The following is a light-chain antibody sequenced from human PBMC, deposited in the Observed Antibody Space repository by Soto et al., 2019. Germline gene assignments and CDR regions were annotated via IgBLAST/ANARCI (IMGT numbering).Light chain of an antibody. CDR1: SSDVGGYNF. V-gene: IGLV2-14*01. CDR2: DVT. J-gene: IGLJ1*01. Sequence: QSALTQPASVSGSPGQSITISCTGTSSDVGGYNFVSWYQQHPDKAPKLMIYDVTKRPSGVSNRFSGSKSGNTASLTISGLQAEDEADYYCSSYTSISTYVFGTGTKVTVL. CDR3: SSYTSISTYV.